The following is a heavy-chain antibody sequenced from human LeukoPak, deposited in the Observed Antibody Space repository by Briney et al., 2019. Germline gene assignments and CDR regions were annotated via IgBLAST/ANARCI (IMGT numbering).Heavy chain of an antibody. CDR2: IYTSGST. Sequence: PSETLSLTCTVSGGSISSYYWSWIRQPAGKGLGWIGRIYTSGSTNYNPSLKSRVTMSVDTSKNQFSLKLSSVTAADTAVYYCARDMAVAGWGGFDYWGQGTLVTVSS. D-gene: IGHD6-19*01. CDR3: ARDMAVAGWGGFDY. CDR1: GGSISSYY. J-gene: IGHJ4*02. V-gene: IGHV4-4*07.